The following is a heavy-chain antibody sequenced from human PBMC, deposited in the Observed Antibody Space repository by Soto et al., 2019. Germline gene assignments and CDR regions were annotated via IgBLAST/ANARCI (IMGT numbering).Heavy chain of an antibody. D-gene: IGHD3-10*01. Sequence: EVQLLESGGGLVQPGGSLRLSCAAPGFIFGYYAMSWVRQAPGRGLEWVSVIRTSGDTTYHADSVKGRFTISRDNSKSTLFLQMNCLRADDTAIYYSAKHFYVSGNLTPTFDHWGQGTLVTVSS. CDR2: IRTSGDTT. CDR3: AKHFYVSGNLTPTFDH. V-gene: IGHV3-23*01. CDR1: GFIFGYYA. J-gene: IGHJ4*02.